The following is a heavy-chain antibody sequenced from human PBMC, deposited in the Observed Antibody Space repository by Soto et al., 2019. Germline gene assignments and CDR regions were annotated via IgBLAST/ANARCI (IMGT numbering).Heavy chain of an antibody. CDR1: GFTFSHYW. CDR2: INTDGSRT. V-gene: IGHV3-74*01. D-gene: IGHD3-10*01. Sequence: GEYLRLSCAASGFTFSHYWMHLVRQAPGKGLMWVSRINTDGSRTTYADSVKGRFAISRDNVKNTVYLQMNSLRAEDLAVYYCARVKSGSYDWFDPWGQGT. CDR3: ARVKSGSYDWFDP. J-gene: IGHJ5*02.